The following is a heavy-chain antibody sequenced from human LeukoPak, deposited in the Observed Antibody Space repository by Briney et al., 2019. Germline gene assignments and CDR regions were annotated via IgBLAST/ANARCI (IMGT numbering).Heavy chain of an antibody. CDR3: ARGTTATYYYDSSGYYYFDY. Sequence: SSETLSLTCTVSGGSISSYYWSWIRQPPGKGLEWIGYIYHSGSTNYNPSLKSRVTISVDTSKNQFSLKLSSVTAADTAVYYCARGTTATYYYDSSGYYYFDYWGQGTLVTVSS. J-gene: IGHJ4*02. D-gene: IGHD3-22*01. V-gene: IGHV4-59*01. CDR2: IYHSGST. CDR1: GGSISSYY.